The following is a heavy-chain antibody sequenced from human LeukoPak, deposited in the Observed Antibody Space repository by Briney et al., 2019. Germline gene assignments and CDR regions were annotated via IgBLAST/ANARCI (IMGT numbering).Heavy chain of an antibody. CDR3: ARSVPHKNLIQSNWFDP. Sequence: ASVKVSCKASGGTFSSYAISWVRQAPGQGLEWMGRIIPILGIANYAQKFQGRVTITADKSTSTAYMELSSLRSEDTAVCYCARSVPHKNLIQSNWFDPWGQGTLVTVSS. CDR2: IIPILGIA. J-gene: IGHJ5*02. V-gene: IGHV1-69*04. CDR1: GGTFSSYA. D-gene: IGHD1-1*01.